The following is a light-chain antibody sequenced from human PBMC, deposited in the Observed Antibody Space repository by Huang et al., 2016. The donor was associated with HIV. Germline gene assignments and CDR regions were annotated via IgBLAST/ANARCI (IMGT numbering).Light chain of an antibody. CDR1: HSVANK. CDR2: NTS. CDR3: QHYNNWPLT. V-gene: IGKV3-15*01. J-gene: IGKJ4*01. Sequence: EILMTQSPAVLSLSPGERATLSCRSSHSVANKLAWYQQRPGRAPRLVIYNTSTRSSGVPVRFSGSGSGTKFTLTINGLQSEDFAIYYCQHYNNWPLTFGGGTRVEIK.